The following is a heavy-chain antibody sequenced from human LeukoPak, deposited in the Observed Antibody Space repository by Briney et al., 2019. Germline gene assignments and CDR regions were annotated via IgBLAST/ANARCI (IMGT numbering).Heavy chain of an antibody. CDR2: IIAVLGIA. CDR1: GDTFSSYV. D-gene: IGHD2/OR15-2a*01. CDR3: ARKACERMTQYYYYYGMDV. J-gene: IGHJ6*02. Sequence: ASVKVSCKASGDTFSSYVICWVRPAPGQGLGWMGRIIAVLGIANYTQKLQGSVTITADKSTSTAYMQLSSLRSEEKTVLYCARKACERMTQYYYYYGMDVWGQGTTVTVSS. V-gene: IGHV1-69*04.